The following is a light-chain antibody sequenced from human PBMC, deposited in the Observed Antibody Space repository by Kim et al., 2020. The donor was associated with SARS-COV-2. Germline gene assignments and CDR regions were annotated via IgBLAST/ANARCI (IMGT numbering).Light chain of an antibody. CDR1: SSDITYMY. CDR3: ASYTTNSLDWV. V-gene: IGLV2-14*03. J-gene: IGLJ3*02. CDR2: EVS. Sequence: GQSITIACTGVSSDITYMYVSWYQRDPDKAPKVMIYEVSNRPSGVSNRFSGSKTGNTASLTISGLQAEDEADYYCASYTTNSLDWVFGGGTKLTVL.